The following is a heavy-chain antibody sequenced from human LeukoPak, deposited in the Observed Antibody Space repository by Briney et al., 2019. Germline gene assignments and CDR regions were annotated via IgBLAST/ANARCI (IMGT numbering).Heavy chain of an antibody. Sequence: GGSLRLSCAATGFTFSSYWMSWVRQAPGKGLEWVANIQQDGGDKYYVDSVKGRFTISRDNAKNSLYLQMNSLRAEDTAVYYCARDKTAYASNLDYWGQGTLVTVSS. CDR3: ARDKTAYASNLDY. CDR2: IQQDGGDK. V-gene: IGHV3-7*01. D-gene: IGHD2-21*02. J-gene: IGHJ4*02. CDR1: GFTFSSYW.